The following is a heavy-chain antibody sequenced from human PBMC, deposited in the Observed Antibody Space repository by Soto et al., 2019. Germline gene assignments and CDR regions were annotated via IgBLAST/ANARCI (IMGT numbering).Heavy chain of an antibody. V-gene: IGHV3-30*18. D-gene: IGHD5-12*01. CDR3: AKAGGDGYSGYDYLDY. CDR2: ISYDGSNK. Sequence: GGSLRLSCAASGFTFSSYGMHWVRQAPGKGLEWVAVISYDGSNKYYADSVKGRFTISRDNSKNTLYLQMNSLRAEDTAVYYCAKAGGDGYSGYDYLDYWGQGTLVTVSS. CDR1: GFTFSSYG. J-gene: IGHJ4*02.